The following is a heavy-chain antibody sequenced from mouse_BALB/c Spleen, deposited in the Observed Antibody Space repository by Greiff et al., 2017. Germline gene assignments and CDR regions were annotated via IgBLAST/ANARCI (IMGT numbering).Heavy chain of an antibody. CDR1: GFTFSSYA. CDR2: ISSGGST. D-gene: IGHD2-14*01. J-gene: IGHJ2*01. V-gene: IGHV5-6-5*01. Sequence: EVNLVESGGGLVKPGGSLKLSCAASGFTFSSYAMSWVRQTPEKRLEWVASISSGGSTYYPDSVKGRFTISRDNARNILYLQMSSLRSEDTAMYYCARGYRYLDYWGQGTTLTVSS. CDR3: ARGYRYLDY.